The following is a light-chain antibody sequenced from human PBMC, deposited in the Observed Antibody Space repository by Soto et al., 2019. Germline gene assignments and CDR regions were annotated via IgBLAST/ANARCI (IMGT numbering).Light chain of an antibody. CDR2: DTS. CDR3: QQYNDWFSIT. J-gene: IGKJ5*01. V-gene: IGKV3-15*01. CDR1: QSVSSK. Sequence: EIVLTQSPGTLSLSPGERATLSCRASQSVSSKLAWYRQRPGQAPRLVIYDTSTRATGVPARFSGSGSGTEFTLTISSLQSEDFGVYYGQQYNDWFSITFGQGTRLEIK.